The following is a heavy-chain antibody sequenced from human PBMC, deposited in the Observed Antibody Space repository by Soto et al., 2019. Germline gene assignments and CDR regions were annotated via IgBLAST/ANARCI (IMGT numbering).Heavy chain of an antibody. V-gene: IGHV4-59*08. J-gene: IGHJ4*02. CDR1: GGSISSYY. CDR3: ARPYYYYSSGSYYNAPEG. CDR2: IYYSGST. Sequence: QVQLQESGPGLVKPSETLSLTCTVSGGSISSYYWSWIRQPPGKGLEWIGYIYYSGSTNYNPSRKCRVTISVGTSKNPFSLKLSSVTAADTAVYYCARPYYYYSSGSYYNAPEGWGQGNLVSVSS. D-gene: IGHD3-10*01.